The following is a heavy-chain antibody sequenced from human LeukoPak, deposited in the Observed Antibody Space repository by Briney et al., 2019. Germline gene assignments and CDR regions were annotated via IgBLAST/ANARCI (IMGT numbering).Heavy chain of an antibody. J-gene: IGHJ4*02. CDR1: GFTFSSYA. V-gene: IGHV3-23*01. Sequence: QAGGSLRLSCAASGFTFSSYAMSWVRQAPGKGLEWVSAISGSGGSTYYADSVKGRFTISGDNSKNTMYLQMNSLRAEDTAVYYCAKDQNVYYFEYWGQGILVTVSS. CDR3: AKDQNVYYFEY. CDR2: ISGSGGST.